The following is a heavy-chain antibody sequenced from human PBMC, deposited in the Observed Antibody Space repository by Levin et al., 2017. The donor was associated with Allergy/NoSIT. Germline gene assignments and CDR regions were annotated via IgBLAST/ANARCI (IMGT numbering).Heavy chain of an antibody. V-gene: IGHV5-10-1*01. D-gene: IGHD3-10*01. J-gene: IGHJ4*02. CDR3: ARHPYPGTVQTLTDY. CDR1: GYSFSSHW. CDR2: IDPADSYD. Sequence: GESLKISCKGSGYSFSSHWISWVRQMPGKGLEWMGNIDPADSYDNYSPSFQGHVTFSVDISTSTAYVQWSSLKASDTAMYYCARHPYPGTVQTLTDYWGQGTLVTVSS.